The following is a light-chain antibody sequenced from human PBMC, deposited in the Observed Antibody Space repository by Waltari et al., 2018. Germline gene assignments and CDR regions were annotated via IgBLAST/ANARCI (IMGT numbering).Light chain of an antibody. CDR2: GAS. J-gene: IGKJ1*01. CDR1: QSISSSY. V-gene: IGKV3-20*01. CDR3: QQYGSLPWT. Sequence: EIVLTQSPGTLSLSPGERVTLSCRASQSISSSYLAWYQQKPGQAPRLLIYGASSRATGIPDRFSGSGSGTDFTLTISRLEPEDFAVYSCQQYGSLPWTFGQGTKVEIK.